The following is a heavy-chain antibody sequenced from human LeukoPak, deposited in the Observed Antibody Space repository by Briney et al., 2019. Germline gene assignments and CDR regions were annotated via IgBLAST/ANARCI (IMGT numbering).Heavy chain of an antibody. CDR3: ARDYYGSGNMDV. CDR2: ISSTSTYI. J-gene: IGHJ6*02. CDR1: GFTFSYYS. V-gene: IGHV3-21*01. Sequence: PGGSLRLSCAASGFTFSYYSMNWVRQAPGKGLEWVSSISSTSTYIYYADSVKGRFTISRDNAKNSLYLQMNSLRAEDTAVYYCARDYYGSGNMDVWGQGTTVTVSS. D-gene: IGHD3-10*01.